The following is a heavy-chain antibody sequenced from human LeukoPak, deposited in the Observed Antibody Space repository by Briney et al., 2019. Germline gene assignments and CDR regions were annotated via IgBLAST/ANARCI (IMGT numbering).Heavy chain of an antibody. Sequence: ASETLSLTCAVYGGSFSGYYWSWIRQPPGKGLEWIGEINHSGSTNYNPSLKSRVTISVDTSKNQFSLKLSSVTAADTAVYYCARVGGFHLQFDPWGQGTLVTVSS. V-gene: IGHV4-34*01. J-gene: IGHJ5*02. CDR2: INHSGST. D-gene: IGHD3-16*01. CDR3: ARVGGFHLQFDP. CDR1: GGSFSGYY.